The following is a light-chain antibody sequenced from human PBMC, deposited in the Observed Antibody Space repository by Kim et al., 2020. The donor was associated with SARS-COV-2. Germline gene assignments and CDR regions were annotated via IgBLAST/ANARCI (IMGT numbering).Light chain of an antibody. Sequence: VPPGKGLTLSCRASQLINNNLAWNHQKPGQAPRLVIYGASTRATGIPARFSGSGSGTEFTLTISSLQPEDSAVYYCQQYYLWPRTFGVGTKVDIK. V-gene: IGKV3-15*01. J-gene: IGKJ4*02. CDR2: GAS. CDR1: QLINNN. CDR3: QQYYLWPRT.